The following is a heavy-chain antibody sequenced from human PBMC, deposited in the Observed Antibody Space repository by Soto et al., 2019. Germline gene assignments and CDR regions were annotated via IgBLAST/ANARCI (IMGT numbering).Heavy chain of an antibody. Sequence: QVQLQESGPGLVKPSGTLSLTCAVSSGSISSSNWWSWVRQPPGKGLEWIGEIYHSGSTNYNPSLKSRVTISVDKSKNQFSLKRSSVTAADTAVYYCARVVVVPAAIYYYYYMDVWGKGTTVTVSS. V-gene: IGHV4-4*02. CDR2: IYHSGST. J-gene: IGHJ6*03. CDR1: SGSISSSNW. CDR3: ARVVVVPAAIYYYYYMDV. D-gene: IGHD2-2*01.